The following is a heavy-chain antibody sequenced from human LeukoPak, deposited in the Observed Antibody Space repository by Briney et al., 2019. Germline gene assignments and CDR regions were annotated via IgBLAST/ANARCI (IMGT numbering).Heavy chain of an antibody. CDR1: GYTFTSYY. J-gene: IGHJ6*03. D-gene: IGHD5-24*01. Sequence: ASVKVSCKASGYTFTSYYMHWVRQAPGQGLEWMGIINPSGGSTSYAQKFQGRVTMTRDTSTSTVYMELSSLRSEDTAVYYCARALVEMATINNYYYYMDVWGKGTTVTVSS. CDR2: INPSGGST. V-gene: IGHV1-46*01. CDR3: ARALVEMATINNYYYYMDV.